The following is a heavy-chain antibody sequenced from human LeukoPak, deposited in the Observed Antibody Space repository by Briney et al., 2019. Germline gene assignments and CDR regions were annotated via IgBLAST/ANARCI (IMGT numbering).Heavy chain of an antibody. Sequence: SETLSLTCAVYGGSFSGYYWTWIRQPPGKGLEWIGSTYYSGSTYYNPSLKSRVTISVDTSKNQFSLKVSSVTAADTAVYYCARRELLSTPDAFDIWGQGTMVTVSS. D-gene: IGHD3-10*01. CDR1: GGSFSGYY. V-gene: IGHV4-34*01. CDR2: TYYSGST. CDR3: ARRELLSTPDAFDI. J-gene: IGHJ3*02.